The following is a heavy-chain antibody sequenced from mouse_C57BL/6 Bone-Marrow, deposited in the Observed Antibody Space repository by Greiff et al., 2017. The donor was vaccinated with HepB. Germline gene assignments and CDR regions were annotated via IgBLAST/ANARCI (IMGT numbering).Heavy chain of an antibody. CDR3: LYRDYYYFDY. CDR1: GYTFTSYW. V-gene: IGHV1-52*01. J-gene: IGHJ2*01. D-gene: IGHD1-1*01. CDR2: IDPSDSET. Sequence: VQLQQSGAELVRPGSSVKLSCKASGYTFTSYWMHWVKQRPIQGLEWIGNIDPSDSETHYNQKFKDKATLTVDKSSSTAYMQLSSLTSEDSAVYYCLYRDYYYFDYWGKGTTLTVSA.